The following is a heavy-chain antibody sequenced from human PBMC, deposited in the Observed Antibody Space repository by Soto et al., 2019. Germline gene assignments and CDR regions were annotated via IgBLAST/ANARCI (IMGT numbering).Heavy chain of an antibody. V-gene: IGHV4-31*03. CDR1: GGSISSGGYY. D-gene: IGHD2-2*02. CDR3: ARGRDRIVVVPAAIIDWFEP. J-gene: IGHJ5*02. CDR2: IYYSGST. Sequence: SETLSLTCTVSGGSISSGGYYWSWIRQHPGKGLEWIGYIYYSGSTYYNPSLKSRVTISVDTSKNQFSLKLSSVTAADTAVYYCARGRDRIVVVPAAIIDWFEPWGQGTLVTVSS.